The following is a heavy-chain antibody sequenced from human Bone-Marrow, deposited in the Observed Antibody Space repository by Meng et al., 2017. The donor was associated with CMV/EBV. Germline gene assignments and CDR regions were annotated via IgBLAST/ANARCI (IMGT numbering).Heavy chain of an antibody. J-gene: IGHJ4*02. D-gene: IGHD6-19*01. CDR1: GFTFSSYA. Sequence: GESLKISCAASGFTFSSYAMHWVRQAPGKGLEWVAVISYDGSNKYYADSVKGRFTISRDNSKNTLYLQMNSLRAEDTAVYYCARDSPDSSGWYFDYWGQGTRVTGSS. V-gene: IGHV3-30-3*01. CDR3: ARDSPDSSGWYFDY. CDR2: ISYDGSNK.